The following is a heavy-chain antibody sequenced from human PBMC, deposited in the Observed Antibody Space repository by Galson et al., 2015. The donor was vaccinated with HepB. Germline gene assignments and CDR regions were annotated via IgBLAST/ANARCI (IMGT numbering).Heavy chain of an antibody. CDR3: ACSDYGDYYYYGMDV. CDR2: INPSGGST. CDR1: GYTFTSYY. Sequence: SVKVSCKASGYTFTSYYMHWVRQAPGQGLEWMGIINPSGGSTSYAQKFQGRVTMTRDTSTSTVYMELSSLRSEDTAVYYCACSDYGDYYYYGMDVWGQGTTVTVSS. D-gene: IGHD4-17*01. J-gene: IGHJ6*02. V-gene: IGHV1-46*01.